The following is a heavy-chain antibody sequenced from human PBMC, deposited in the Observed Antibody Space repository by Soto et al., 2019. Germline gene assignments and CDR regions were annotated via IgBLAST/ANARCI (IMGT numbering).Heavy chain of an antibody. Sequence: SETLSLTCTVSGCSISSYYWSWIRQPPGKGLEWIGYIYYSGSTNYNPSLKSRVTISVDTSKNQFSLKLSSVTAADTAVYYCARDRESGSSWFDYWGQGTLVTVSS. CDR2: IYYSGST. D-gene: IGHD6-13*01. J-gene: IGHJ4*02. CDR1: GCSISSYY. CDR3: ARDRESGSSWFDY. V-gene: IGHV4-59*12.